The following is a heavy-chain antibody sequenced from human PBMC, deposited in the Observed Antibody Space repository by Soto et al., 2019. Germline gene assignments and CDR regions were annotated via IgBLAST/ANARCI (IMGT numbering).Heavy chain of an antibody. CDR2: INPNSGGT. CDR1: GYPFTGYY. D-gene: IGHD1-26*01. CDR3: ARDLVGATKVFDY. Sequence: GASLKVSCKSSGYPFTGYYIHWVRQAPGQGLEWMGWINPNSGGTNYAQKFQGWVTMTRDTSISTAYMELSRLRSDDTAVYYCARDLVGATKVFDYWGQGTLVTVSS. J-gene: IGHJ4*02. V-gene: IGHV1-2*04.